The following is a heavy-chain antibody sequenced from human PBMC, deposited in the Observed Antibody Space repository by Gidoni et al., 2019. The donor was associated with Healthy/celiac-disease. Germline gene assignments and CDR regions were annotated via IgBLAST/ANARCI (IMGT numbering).Heavy chain of an antibody. D-gene: IGHD3-10*01. J-gene: IGHJ3*02. CDR3: AKDIGGEGNAFDI. Sequence: EVQLVESGGGLVQPGRSLRLTCAASGLPLDDYAMHWVRQAPGKGLEWVSGISWNSGSIGYADSVKGRFTISRDNAKNSLYLQMNSLRAEDTALYYCAKDIGGEGNAFDIWGQGTMVTVSS. V-gene: IGHV3-9*01. CDR2: ISWNSGSI. CDR1: GLPLDDYA.